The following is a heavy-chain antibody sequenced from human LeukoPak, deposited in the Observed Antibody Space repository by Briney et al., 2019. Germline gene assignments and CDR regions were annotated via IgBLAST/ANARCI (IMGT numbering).Heavy chain of an antibody. Sequence: PSQTLSLTCTVSGGSISSGSYYWSWIRQPAGKGLEWIGRIYTSGSTNYNPSLKSRVTISVDTSKNQFSLKLSSVPAADTAVYYCARDMITFGGVIGYDYWGQGTLVTVSS. CDR1: GGSISSGSYY. CDR2: IYTSGST. D-gene: IGHD3-16*02. V-gene: IGHV4-61*02. J-gene: IGHJ4*02. CDR3: ARDMITFGGVIGYDY.